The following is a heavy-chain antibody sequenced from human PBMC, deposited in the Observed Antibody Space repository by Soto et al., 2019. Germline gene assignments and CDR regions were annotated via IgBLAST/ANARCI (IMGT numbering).Heavy chain of an antibody. CDR3: ARDSGMATIGED. V-gene: IGHV3-30-3*01. CDR1: GFTFSSYA. D-gene: IGHD5-12*01. CDR2: ISYDGSNK. Sequence: GGSLRLSCAASGFTFSSYAMHWVRQAPGKGLEWVAVISYDGSNKYYADSVKGRFTISRDNSKNTLYLQMNSLRAEDTAVYYCARDSGMATIGEDWGQGTLVTVSS. J-gene: IGHJ4*02.